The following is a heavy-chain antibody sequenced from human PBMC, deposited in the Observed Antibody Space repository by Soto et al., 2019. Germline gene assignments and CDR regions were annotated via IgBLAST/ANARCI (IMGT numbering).Heavy chain of an antibody. CDR2: INPNSGGT. D-gene: IGHD3-3*01. CDR1: GYTFTGYY. V-gene: IGHV1-2*04. Sequence: ASVKVSCKASGYTFTGYYMHWVRQAPGQGLEWMGWINPNSGGTNYAQKFQGWVTMTRDTSISTAYMELSRLRSDDTAVYYCARDSPNGFWSGYLSQQYYYGMDVWGQGTTVTVSS. CDR3: ARDSPNGFWSGYLSQQYYYGMDV. J-gene: IGHJ6*02.